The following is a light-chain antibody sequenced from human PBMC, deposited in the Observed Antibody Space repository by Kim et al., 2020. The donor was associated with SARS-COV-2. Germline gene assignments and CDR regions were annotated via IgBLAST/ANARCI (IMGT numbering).Light chain of an antibody. V-gene: IGKV3-20*01. J-gene: IGKJ1*01. CDR1: KSVSSNY. Sequence: SPGERATLSCRASKSVSSNYLAWYQQRPGQAPRLLIYDASSRATGIPDRFSGSGSGTDFTLTISRLEPEDFAVYYCQQYSSSFRTFGQGTKVDIK. CDR2: DAS. CDR3: QQYSSSFRT.